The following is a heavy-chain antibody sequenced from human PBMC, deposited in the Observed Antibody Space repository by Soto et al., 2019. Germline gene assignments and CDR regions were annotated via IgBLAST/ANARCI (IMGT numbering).Heavy chain of an antibody. Sequence: QVQLQQWGAGLLKPSETLSLTCAVYGGSFSGYYWSWIRQPPGKGLEWIGEINHSGSTNYNPSLKSRVTISVDTSKNQFSLKLSSVTAADTAVYYCASYDHDYGGNSYDAFDIWGQGTMVTVSS. J-gene: IGHJ3*02. CDR2: INHSGST. CDR3: ASYDHDYGGNSYDAFDI. CDR1: GGSFSGYY. V-gene: IGHV4-34*01. D-gene: IGHD4-17*01.